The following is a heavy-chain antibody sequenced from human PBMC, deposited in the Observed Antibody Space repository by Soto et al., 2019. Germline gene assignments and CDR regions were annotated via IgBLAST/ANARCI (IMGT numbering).Heavy chain of an antibody. V-gene: IGHV1-69*06. CDR2: IVPIFGTA. J-gene: IGHJ6*02. Sequence: SSVKVSCKASGGTFSSYSISWVRQAPGEGLEWMGGIVPIFGTANSAQKFQGRVPITADKSTSTAYMELSSLRSEDTAVYFCSSVGWFRSQHNDYGMDVWGQGTTVTVSS. CDR1: GGTFSSYS. D-gene: IGHD2-21*01. CDR3: SSVGWFRSQHNDYGMDV.